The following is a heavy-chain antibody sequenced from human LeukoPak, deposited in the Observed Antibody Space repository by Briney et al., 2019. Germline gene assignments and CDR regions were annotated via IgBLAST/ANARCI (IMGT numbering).Heavy chain of an antibody. D-gene: IGHD3-22*01. CDR3: AKDGYDSSGYGYFQH. CDR1: GFTFSGYS. J-gene: IGHJ1*01. Sequence: PWGALRLSCAASGFTFSGYSMNWVRQAPGKGLEWVSYISSYSSTIYYADSVKGRFTISRDNAKNSLYLQMNSLRAEDTAVYYCAKDGYDSSGYGYFQHWGQGTLVTVSS. V-gene: IGHV3-48*01. CDR2: ISSYSSTI.